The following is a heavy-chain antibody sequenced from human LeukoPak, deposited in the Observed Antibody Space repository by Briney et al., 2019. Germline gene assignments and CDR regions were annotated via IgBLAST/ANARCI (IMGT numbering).Heavy chain of an antibody. CDR2: IYYSGST. CDR1: GGSISSSSYY. CDR3: ARTNYGSGDF. Sequence: SETLSLTCTVSGGSISSSSYYWGWIRQPPGKGLEWIGSIYYSGSTYYNPSLKSRVSISMDTSKNQFSLNLNSVTAADTAVYFCARTNYGSGDFWDQGSLVTVSS. J-gene: IGHJ4*02. V-gene: IGHV4-39*07. D-gene: IGHD3-10*01.